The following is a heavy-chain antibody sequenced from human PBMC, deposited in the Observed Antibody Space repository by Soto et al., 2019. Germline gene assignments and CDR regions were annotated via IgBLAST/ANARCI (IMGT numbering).Heavy chain of an antibody. J-gene: IGHJ6*02. CDR1: GFTFGSYE. V-gene: IGHV3-48*03. D-gene: IGHD6-13*01. CDR2: ISSSGSTI. Sequence: PAGSLTLSCAVSGFTFGSYEMNWVRQAPGKGLEWVSYISSSGSTIYYADSVKGRFTIARDNAKNSLYLQMNSLRAEDTAVYYCARAPHRSSSSNHYGMDVWGQGTTVIVSS. CDR3: ARAPHRSSSSNHYGMDV.